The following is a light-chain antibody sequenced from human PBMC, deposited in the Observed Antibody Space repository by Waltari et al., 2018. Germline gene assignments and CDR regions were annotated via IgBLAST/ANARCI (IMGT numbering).Light chain of an antibody. J-gene: IGLJ2*01. CDR2: GKN. CDR1: SLRSYY. V-gene: IGLV3-19*01. Sequence: SSELTQDPAVSVALVQTVRITCQGDSLRSYYARWYQQKPGQAHVLVIYGKNNRPSGIPDRFSGSSSGNTASLTITGAQAEDEADYYCNSRDSSGNHVVFGGGTKLTVL. CDR3: NSRDSSGNHVV.